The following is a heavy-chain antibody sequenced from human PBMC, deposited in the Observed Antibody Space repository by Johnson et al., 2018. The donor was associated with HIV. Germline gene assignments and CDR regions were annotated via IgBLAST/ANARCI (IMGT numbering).Heavy chain of an antibody. CDR1: GFVVSNKS. Sequence: EVQLVESGGGLIQPGGALRLSCAASGFVVSNKSMGWVRQAPGKGLVWVSVIYIGGSTYYADYVKGRFTISRDNSKNTVYLKMNSLRAEDTSVYYCARNLMRDNWNADAFDIWGQGTMVTVSS. V-gene: IGHV3-53*01. D-gene: IGHD1-20*01. CDR2: IYIGGST. CDR3: ARNLMRDNWNADAFDI. J-gene: IGHJ3*02.